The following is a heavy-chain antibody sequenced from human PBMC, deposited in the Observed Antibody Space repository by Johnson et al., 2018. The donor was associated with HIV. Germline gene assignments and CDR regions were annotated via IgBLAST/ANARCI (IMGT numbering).Heavy chain of an antibody. CDR2: ISSNGGST. D-gene: IGHD3-16*01. Sequence: VQLVESGGGLVQPGGSLRLSCVASGFTFSRYAIHWVRQAPGKGLEYVSGISSNGGSTYYAHSVKGRFIISRDNSKNTLYLQMGSLRAEDMAMYYCAREESSPGGVAFDIWGQGTMVTVSS. V-gene: IGHV3-64*01. CDR3: AREESSPGGVAFDI. J-gene: IGHJ3*02. CDR1: GFTFSRYA.